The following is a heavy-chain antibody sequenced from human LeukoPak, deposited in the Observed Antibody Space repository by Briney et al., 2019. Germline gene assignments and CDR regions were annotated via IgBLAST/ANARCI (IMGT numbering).Heavy chain of an antibody. CDR3: ARHIDLVPAAMSWFDP. V-gene: IGHV4-30-2*01. CDR1: GGSISSGGYS. Sequence: PSETLSLTCAVSGGSISSGGYSWSWIRQPPGKGLEWIGYIYHSGSTYYNPSLKSRVTISVDRSKDQFSLKLSSVTAADTAVYYCARHIDLVPAAMSWFDPWGQGTLVTVSS. D-gene: IGHD2-2*01. J-gene: IGHJ5*02. CDR2: IYHSGST.